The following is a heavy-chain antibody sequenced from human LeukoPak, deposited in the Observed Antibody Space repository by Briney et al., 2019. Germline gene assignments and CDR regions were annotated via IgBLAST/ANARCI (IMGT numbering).Heavy chain of an antibody. CDR2: INDSERT. V-gene: IGHV4-34*01. Sequence: SETLSLTCAVHGGSFSNYYWGWIRQPPVKGLEWIGEINDSERTIYNPSLKSRVTISVDTSKNQFSLRLNSVTAADTAIYYCVRRWNYGIYYHIDVWGKGTTVTVSS. J-gene: IGHJ6*03. CDR3: VRRWNYGIYYHIDV. CDR1: GGSFSNYY. D-gene: IGHD1-7*01.